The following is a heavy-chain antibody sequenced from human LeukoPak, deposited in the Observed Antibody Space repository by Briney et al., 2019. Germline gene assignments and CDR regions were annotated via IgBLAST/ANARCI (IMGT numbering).Heavy chain of an antibody. Sequence: PSETRSRTCDVSGGSVTSTNWWTCVRQPPGKGLEWIGEVHLDGRTNYNPSLKSRLIMSVDLPENHISLKLTSVTAADTAVYYCAREGGFYRPLDYSGQGTLVTVSS. V-gene: IGHV4-4*02. D-gene: IGHD3-3*01. CDR2: VHLDGRT. CDR1: GGSVTSTNW. CDR3: AREGGFYRPLDY. J-gene: IGHJ4*02.